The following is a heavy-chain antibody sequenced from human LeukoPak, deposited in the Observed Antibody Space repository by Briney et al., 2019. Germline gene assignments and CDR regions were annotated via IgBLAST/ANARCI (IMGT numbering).Heavy chain of an antibody. Sequence: GRSLRLSCAASGFTFDDYAMHWVRQAPKKGLEWVSGISWNSGIIAYADSVKGRFTISRDNAKNSLYLQMNSLRAEDTALYHCAKEISAVAGTLNFDYWGQGTLVTVSS. V-gene: IGHV3-9*01. CDR1: GFTFDDYA. J-gene: IGHJ4*02. CDR3: AKEISAVAGTLNFDY. CDR2: ISWNSGII. D-gene: IGHD6-19*01.